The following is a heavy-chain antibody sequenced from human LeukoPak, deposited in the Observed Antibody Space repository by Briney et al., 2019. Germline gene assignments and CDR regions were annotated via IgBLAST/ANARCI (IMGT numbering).Heavy chain of an antibody. Sequence: GGSLRLSCAAPEFTFSSYSMNWGRQAPGKGLEWVSSISSSSYIYYADSVKGRFTISRDNAKNSLYLQMNSLRAEDTAVYYCARDPWGGSGDWGQGTLVTVSS. CDR1: EFTFSSYS. D-gene: IGHD3-10*01. CDR3: ARDPWGGSGD. J-gene: IGHJ4*02. V-gene: IGHV3-21*01. CDR2: ISSSSYI.